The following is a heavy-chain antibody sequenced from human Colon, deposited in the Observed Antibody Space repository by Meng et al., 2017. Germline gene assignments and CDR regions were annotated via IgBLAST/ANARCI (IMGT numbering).Heavy chain of an antibody. Sequence: QVQLLESGPGLVKPSQTLSLTCNVSGDSITSGGYYWSWIRQRPGKGLEYIGYIFYTGSTYYSPSLKSRLTFSLDTSKNQFSLKLDFATAADTAVYYCAGARATVTTLEPFNLWGRGTLVTVSS. D-gene: IGHD4-17*01. V-gene: IGHV4-31*03. CDR3: AGARATVTTLEPFNL. J-gene: IGHJ2*01. CDR1: GDSITSGGYY. CDR2: IFYTGST.